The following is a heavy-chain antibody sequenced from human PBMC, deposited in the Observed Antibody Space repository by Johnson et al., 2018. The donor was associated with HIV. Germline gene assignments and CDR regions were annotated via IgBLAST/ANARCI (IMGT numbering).Heavy chain of an antibody. CDR2: ISYDGSNT. CDR1: GFTFSSYA. Sequence: GRSLRLSCAASGFTFSSYAMHWVRQAPGKGLEWVALISYDGSNTYYADSVRGRFTLSRDNSKNTVYLQMNSLRAEDTAVYYCAKDQYRKLTTVAGIWGQGTMVTVSS. D-gene: IGHD4-17*01. J-gene: IGHJ3*02. V-gene: IGHV3-30*04. CDR3: AKDQYRKLTTVAGI.